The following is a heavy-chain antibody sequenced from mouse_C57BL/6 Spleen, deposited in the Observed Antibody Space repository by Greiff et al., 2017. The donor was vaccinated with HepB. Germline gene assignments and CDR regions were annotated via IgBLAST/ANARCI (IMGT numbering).Heavy chain of an antibody. Sequence: QVQLQQSGPGLVQPSQSLSITCTASGFSLTSYGVHWVSQSPGKGLEWLGVIWSGGSTDYNAAFIARLSISKDKSKSQVFIKMNSLQADDTAIYYCTRKTNLYAMDYWGQGTTVTVSS. CDR1: GFSLTSYG. CDR3: TRKTNLYAMDY. V-gene: IGHV2-2*01. D-gene: IGHD1-3*01. J-gene: IGHJ4*01. CDR2: IWSGGST.